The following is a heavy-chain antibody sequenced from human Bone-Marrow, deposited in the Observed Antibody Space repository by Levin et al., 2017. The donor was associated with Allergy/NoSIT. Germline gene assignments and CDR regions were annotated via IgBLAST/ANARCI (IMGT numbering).Heavy chain of an antibody. CDR2: IKSRTDGGTT. D-gene: IGHD3-3*01. J-gene: IGHJ2*01. Sequence: GGSLRLSCATSGFTFTTAWMTWVRHVPGKGLQWLGRIKSRTDGGTTEYAAPMKDRLIISRDDSKNTLVLQMSSLKSEDSVVYSCTTVGGALEWIYYFDLWGRGTLVTVSS. CDR1: GFTFTTAW. CDR3: TTVGGALEWIYYFDL. V-gene: IGHV3-15*01.